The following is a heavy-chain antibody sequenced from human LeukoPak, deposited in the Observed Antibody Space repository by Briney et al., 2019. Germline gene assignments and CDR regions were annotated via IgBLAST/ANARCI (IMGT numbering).Heavy chain of an antibody. J-gene: IGHJ4*02. D-gene: IGHD3-16*01. CDR2: ISSSSSYI. CDR1: GFTFSSHS. V-gene: IGHV3-21*01. CDR3: ATLGFGGFDY. Sequence: GGSLRLSCAASGFTFSSHSMNWVRQAPGKGLEWVSSISSSSSYIYYADSVKGRFTISRDNAKNSLYLQMNSLRAEDTAVYYCATLGFGGFDYWGQGTLVTVSS.